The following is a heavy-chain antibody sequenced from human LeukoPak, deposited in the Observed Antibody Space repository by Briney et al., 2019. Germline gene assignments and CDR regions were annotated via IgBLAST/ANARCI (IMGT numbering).Heavy chain of an antibody. V-gene: IGHV3-11*04. Sequence: GGSLRLSCAASGFTFSDYYMSWIRQAPGKGLEWVSYISSSGSTIYYADSVKGRFTISRDNAKNSLYLQMNSLRAEDTAVYYCARDVSLTMRGGDYYYYYMDVWGKGTTVTVSS. CDR2: ISSSGSTI. D-gene: IGHD3-10*01. CDR3: ARDVSLTMRGGDYYYYYMDV. CDR1: GFTFSDYY. J-gene: IGHJ6*03.